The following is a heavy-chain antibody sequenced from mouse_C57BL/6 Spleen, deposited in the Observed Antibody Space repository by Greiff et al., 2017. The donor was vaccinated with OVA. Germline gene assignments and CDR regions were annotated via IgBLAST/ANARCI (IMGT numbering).Heavy chain of an antibody. V-gene: IGHV1-66*01. CDR3: APYDYDPFAY. CDR1: GYSFTSYY. Sequence: VQLQQSGPELVKPGASVKISCKASGYSFTSYYIHWVKQRPGQGLEWIGWIYPGSGNTKYNEKFKGKATLTADTSSSTAYMQLSSLTSEDSAVYYCAPYDYDPFAYWGQGTLVTVSA. CDR2: IYPGSGNT. D-gene: IGHD2-4*01. J-gene: IGHJ3*01.